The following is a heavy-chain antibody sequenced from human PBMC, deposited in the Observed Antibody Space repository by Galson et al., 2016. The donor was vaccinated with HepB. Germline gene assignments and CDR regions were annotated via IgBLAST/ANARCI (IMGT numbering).Heavy chain of an antibody. J-gene: IGHJ2*01. Sequence: SLRLSCAASWFTVSSHYMNWVRQAPGKGLEWVSGIYTDGSTYYAESVKGRFTISRDNSKNTLYLHMNSLRAADTAVYYCVCLEPRDWSFDLWGRGTLVTVSS. CDR3: VCLEPRDWSFDL. V-gene: IGHV3-53*01. D-gene: IGHD5/OR15-5a*01. CDR1: WFTVSSHY. CDR2: IYTDGST.